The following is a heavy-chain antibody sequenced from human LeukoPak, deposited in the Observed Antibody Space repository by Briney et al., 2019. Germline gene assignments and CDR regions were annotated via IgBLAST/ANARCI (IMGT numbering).Heavy chain of an antibody. D-gene: IGHD3-3*01. J-gene: IGHJ5*02. Sequence: SETLSLTCTVSGGSLGSSSYYWGWIRQPPGKGLEWIGSIYYSGSTYYNPSLKSRVTISVDTSKNQFSLKLSSLTAADTAVYYCARDPVYDFWSGRRVNWFDPWGQGTLVTVSS. V-gene: IGHV4-39*07. CDR3: ARDPVYDFWSGRRVNWFDP. CDR1: GGSLGSSSYY. CDR2: IYYSGST.